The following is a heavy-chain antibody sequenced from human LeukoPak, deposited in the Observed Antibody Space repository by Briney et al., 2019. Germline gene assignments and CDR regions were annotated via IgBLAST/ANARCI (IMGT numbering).Heavy chain of an antibody. V-gene: IGHV1-8*01. D-gene: IGHD2-15*01. CDR2: MNPNSGNT. CDR3: ASPSGQRAAPLGYYYYGMDV. CDR1: GYTFTSYD. J-gene: IGHJ6*02. Sequence: GASVKVSCKASGYTFTSYDINWVRQATGQGLEWMGWMNPNSGNTGYAQKFQGRVTMTRNTSISTAYMELSSLRSEDTAVYYCASPSGQRAAPLGYYYYGMDVWGQGTTVTVSS.